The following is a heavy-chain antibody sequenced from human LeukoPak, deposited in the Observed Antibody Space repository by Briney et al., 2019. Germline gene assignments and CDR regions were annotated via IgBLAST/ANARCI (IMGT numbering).Heavy chain of an antibody. CDR3: TRLPLDYSLDH. Sequence: SETLSLTCTVSGDSISSTTYWWGWIRQSPGKGLEWIGSMSYVGTTSYNPSLRSRATISVDTSKNQFSLMLNSVTAADTAVYYCTRLPLDYSLDHWGQGTPVSVSS. CDR2: MSYVGTT. V-gene: IGHV4-39*01. D-gene: IGHD4-11*01. CDR1: GDSISSTTYW. J-gene: IGHJ4*02.